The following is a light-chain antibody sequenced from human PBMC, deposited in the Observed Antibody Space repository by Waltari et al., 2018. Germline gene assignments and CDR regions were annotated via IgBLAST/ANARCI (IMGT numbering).Light chain of an antibody. Sequence: EIVMPQPQDSLPCSRGEGAIFNCMSSQSVLYSSNNKNYLAWYQQKPGQPPKLLIYWASTRELGVPDRFSGSGSGTDFTLTINSLQAEDVAVYYCQQYVVIPWTFGQGTKVEVK. J-gene: IGKJ1*01. CDR1: QSVLYSSNNKNY. CDR2: WAS. CDR3: QQYVVIPWT. V-gene: IGKV4-1*01.